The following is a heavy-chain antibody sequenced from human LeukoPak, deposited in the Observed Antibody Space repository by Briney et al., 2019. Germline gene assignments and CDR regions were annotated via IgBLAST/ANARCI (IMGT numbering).Heavy chain of an antibody. D-gene: IGHD3-16*01. CDR1: GGSISGYY. V-gene: IGHV4-59*01. CDR3: ARFGVYYDMGV. Sequence: KASETLSLTCIVSGGSISGYYWTWIRQPPGKGLEWIGQIHYSGKADYNPPLRSRITISVDTSKNQMSLKLSSVTAADTAVYYCARFGVYYDMGVWGQGTTVTVS. CDR2: IHYSGKA. J-gene: IGHJ6*02.